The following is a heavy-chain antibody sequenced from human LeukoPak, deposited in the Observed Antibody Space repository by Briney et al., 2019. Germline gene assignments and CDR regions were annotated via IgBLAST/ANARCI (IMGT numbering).Heavy chain of an antibody. CDR2: INPNSGGT. CDR1: GYTFNGYY. Sequence: ASVKVSCKASGYTFNGYYMHWVRQAPGQGLEWMGWINPNSGGTNYAQKFQGWVTMTRDTSISTAYMELSRLRSDDTAVHYCARGLWFGELFDYWGQGTLVTVSS. V-gene: IGHV1-2*04. D-gene: IGHD3-10*01. J-gene: IGHJ4*02. CDR3: ARGLWFGELFDY.